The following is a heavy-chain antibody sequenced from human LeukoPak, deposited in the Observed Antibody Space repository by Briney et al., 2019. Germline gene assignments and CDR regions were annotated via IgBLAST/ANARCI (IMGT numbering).Heavy chain of an antibody. J-gene: IGHJ4*02. CDR3: ARRGGIDY. CDR2: ISSSSSTI. Sequence: GGSLRLSCAASGFTFSSYAMSWVRQAPGKGLEWVSYISSSSSTIYYADSVKGRFTISRDNAKNSLYLQMNSLRAEDTAVYYCARRGGIDYWGQGTLVTVSS. CDR1: GFTFSSYA. V-gene: IGHV3-48*01.